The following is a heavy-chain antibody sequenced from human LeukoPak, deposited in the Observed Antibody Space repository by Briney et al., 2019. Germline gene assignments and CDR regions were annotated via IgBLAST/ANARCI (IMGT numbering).Heavy chain of an antibody. V-gene: IGHV4-38-2*01. CDR2: VFQSGST. CDR1: GYSISSGYH. CDR3: ARGGTYYYDSSGYYNY. D-gene: IGHD3-22*01. J-gene: IGHJ4*02. Sequence: SETLSLTCGVSGYSISSGYHWGWIRQPPGKGLEWLGNVFQSGSTYYNPSLKSRVTISVDTSKNQFSLKLSSVTAADTAVYYCARGGTYYYDSSGYYNYWGQGTLVTVSS.